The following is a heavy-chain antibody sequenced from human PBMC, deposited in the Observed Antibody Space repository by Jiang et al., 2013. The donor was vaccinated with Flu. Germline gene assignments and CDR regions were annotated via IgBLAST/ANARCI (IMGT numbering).Heavy chain of an antibody. J-gene: IGHJ4*02. CDR2: IYYSGST. Sequence: GPGLVKPSETLSLTCTVSGGSISSYYWSWIRQPPGKGLEWIGYIYYSGSTNYNPSLKSRVTISVDTSKNQFSLKLSSVTAADTAVYYCARARGYNYLDYWGQGTLVTVSS. CDR3: ARARGYNYLDY. V-gene: IGHV4-59*01. D-gene: IGHD5-24*01. CDR1: GGSISSYY.